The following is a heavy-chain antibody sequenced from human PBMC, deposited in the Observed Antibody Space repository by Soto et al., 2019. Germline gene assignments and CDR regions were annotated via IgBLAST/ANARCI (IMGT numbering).Heavy chain of an antibody. D-gene: IGHD3-16*01. J-gene: IGHJ4*02. V-gene: IGHV3-33*01. Sequence: QVQLVESGGGVVQPGRSLRLSCAASGFTFSSYGMHWVRQAPGKGLEWVAVIWYDGSNKYYADSVKGRFTISRDNSKNTLYLQMNSLRAEDTAVYYCARDARDYVWGSYLDYWGQGTLVTVYS. CDR2: IWYDGSNK. CDR3: ARDARDYVWGSYLDY. CDR1: GFTFSSYG.